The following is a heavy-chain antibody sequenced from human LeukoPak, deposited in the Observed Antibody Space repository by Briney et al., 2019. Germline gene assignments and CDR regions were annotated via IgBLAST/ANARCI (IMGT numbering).Heavy chain of an antibody. D-gene: IGHD1-26*01. CDR1: GYTFTGYY. V-gene: IGHV1-2*02. CDR3: ARDLAGAIKGVNWFDP. J-gene: IGHJ5*02. Sequence: PWASVKVSCKASGYTFTGYYMHWVRQAPGQGLEWMGWINPNSGGTNYAQKFQGRVTMTRDTSISTAYMELRSLRSDDTAVYYCARDLAGAIKGVNWFDPWGQGTLVTVSS. CDR2: INPNSGGT.